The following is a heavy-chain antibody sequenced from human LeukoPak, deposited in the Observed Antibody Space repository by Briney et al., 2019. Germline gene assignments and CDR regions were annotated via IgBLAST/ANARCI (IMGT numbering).Heavy chain of an antibody. CDR3: ARSGYRSYYDSSGYYCY. D-gene: IGHD3-22*01. J-gene: IGHJ4*02. Sequence: GASVKVSCKASGYTFTSYHIAWVRQAPGRGLEWMGWISAYNGIPKYAENLQGRVTMTTDTSTSTAYMELRSLRSDDTAVYYCARSGYRSYYDSSGYYCYWGQGTLVTVSS. CDR2: ISAYNGIP. V-gene: IGHV1-18*04. CDR1: GYTFTSYH.